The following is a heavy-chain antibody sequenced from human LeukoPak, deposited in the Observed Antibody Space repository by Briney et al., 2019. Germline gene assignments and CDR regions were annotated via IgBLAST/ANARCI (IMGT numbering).Heavy chain of an antibody. Sequence: SVKVSCKASGGTFSSYAISWVRQAPGQGLEWMGGIIPIFGTANYAQKFQGRVTITADESTSTAYMELSSLRSEDTAVYYCGRDGTISGVVIIRNWFDPWGQGTLVTVSS. CDR3: GRDGTISGVVIIRNWFDP. V-gene: IGHV1-69*13. J-gene: IGHJ5*02. CDR1: GGTFSSYA. CDR2: IIPIFGTA. D-gene: IGHD3-3*01.